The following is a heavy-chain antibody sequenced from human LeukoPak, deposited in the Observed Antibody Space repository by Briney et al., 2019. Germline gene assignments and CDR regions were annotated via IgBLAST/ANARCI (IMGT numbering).Heavy chain of an antibody. D-gene: IGHD2-21*02. Sequence: ASVKVSCKASGYTFTSYYMHWVRQAPGQGLEWMGIINPSGGSTSYAQKFQGRVTMTRDTSISTAYMELSRLRSDDTAVYYCARDRCVGGGDCYAYFDYWGQGTLVTVSS. V-gene: IGHV1-46*01. CDR1: GYTFTSYY. J-gene: IGHJ4*02. CDR3: ARDRCVGGGDCYAYFDY. CDR2: INPSGGST.